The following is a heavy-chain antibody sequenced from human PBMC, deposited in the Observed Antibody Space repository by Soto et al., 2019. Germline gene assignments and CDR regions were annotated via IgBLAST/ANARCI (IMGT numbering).Heavy chain of an antibody. V-gene: IGHV4-34*01. J-gene: IGHJ4*02. CDR2: INHSGST. D-gene: IGHD6-19*01. CDR1: GGSFSGYY. CDR3: ARGGIAVAGLDY. Sequence: QVQLQQWGAGLLKPSETLSLTCAVYGGSFSGYYWSWIRQPPGKGLEWIGEINHSGSTNYNPSLKSRVTISVDTSKYQFSLKLSSVTAADTAVYYCARGGIAVAGLDYWGQGTLVTVSS.